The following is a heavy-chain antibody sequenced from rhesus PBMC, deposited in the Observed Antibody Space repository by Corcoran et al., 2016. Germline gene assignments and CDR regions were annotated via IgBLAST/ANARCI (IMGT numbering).Heavy chain of an antibody. CDR3: GKPVDTVTATPHY. CDR2: INSGGGST. V-gene: IGHV3S5*01. Sequence: EVQLVETGGGLVQPGGSLKLSCAASGFTFSSYGMSWVRQAPGKGLEWVSAINSGGGSTYYAVSAKGRFTISRDNSKNTLSLQMNSLRAEDTAVYYCGKPVDTVTATPHYWGQGVLVTVSS. D-gene: IGHD5-12*01. CDR1: GFTFSSYG. J-gene: IGHJ4*01.